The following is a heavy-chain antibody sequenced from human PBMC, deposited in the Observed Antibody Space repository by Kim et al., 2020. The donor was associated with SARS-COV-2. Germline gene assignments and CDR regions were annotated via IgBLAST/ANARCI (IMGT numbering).Heavy chain of an antibody. CDR3: ARGGPLAQRYYYDSSGYYYYFDY. J-gene: IGHJ4*02. D-gene: IGHD3-22*01. V-gene: IGHV3-53*01. Sequence: GGSLRLSCAASGFTVSSNYMSWVRQAPGKGLEWVSVIYSGGSTYYADSVKGRFTISRDNSKNTLYLQMNSLRAEDTAVYYCARGGPLAQRYYYDSSGYYYYFDYWGQGTLVTVSS. CDR2: IYSGGST. CDR1: GFTVSSNY.